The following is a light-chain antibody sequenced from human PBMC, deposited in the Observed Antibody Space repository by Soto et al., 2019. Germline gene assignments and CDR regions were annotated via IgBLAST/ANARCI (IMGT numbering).Light chain of an antibody. CDR1: QGITYY. CDR3: QTYNSAPLT. V-gene: IGKV1-27*01. Sequence: DIQMTQSPSSLSASVGDRVTITCRASQGITYYLAWYQQKPGKVPKLLIYATSTLQSGVPSRFSGGGSGAYFTLTISSLQPEDVATYYCQTYNSAPLTFGGGTKVDIK. J-gene: IGKJ4*01. CDR2: ATS.